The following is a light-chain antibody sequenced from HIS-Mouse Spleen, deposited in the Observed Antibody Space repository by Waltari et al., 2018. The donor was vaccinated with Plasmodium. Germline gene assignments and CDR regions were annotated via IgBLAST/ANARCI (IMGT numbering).Light chain of an antibody. V-gene: IGLV1-51*01. J-gene: IGLJ2*01. CDR3: GTWDSSLSAGVV. CDR1: SSNIGNNY. CDR2: DNN. Sequence: QSVLTQPPSVSAAPGQKVTISCSGSSSNIGNNYVSWYQQLPGTAPKLLIYDNNKRPSGIPARFSGPKSGTSATLGITGLQTGDEADYYCGTWDSSLSAGVVFGGGTKLTVL.